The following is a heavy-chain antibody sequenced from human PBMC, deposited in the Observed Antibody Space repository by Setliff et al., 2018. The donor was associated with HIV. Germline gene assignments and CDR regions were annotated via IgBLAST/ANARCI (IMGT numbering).Heavy chain of an antibody. Sequence: PGGSLRLSCAASGFTFSSYWMHWVRQAPGKGLVWVSRLNNDGGSTDYADSVKGRFTISRDNAKNTLYLQMNSLRAEDTAVYYCARDGCSSTSCYDYWGQGTLVTVSS. CDR2: LNNDGGST. CDR1: GFTFSSYW. CDR3: ARDGCSSTSCYDY. V-gene: IGHV3-74*01. D-gene: IGHD2-2*01. J-gene: IGHJ4*02.